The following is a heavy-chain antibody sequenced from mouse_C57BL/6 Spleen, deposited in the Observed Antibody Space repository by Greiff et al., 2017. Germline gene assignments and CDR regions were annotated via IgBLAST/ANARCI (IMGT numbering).Heavy chain of an antibody. CDR3: ARSLITTEAWFAY. CDR1: GYSFTGYF. J-gene: IGHJ3*01. Sequence: EVQLQESGPELVKPGDSVKISCKASGYSFTGYFMNWVMQSHGKSLEWIGRFNPYNGDTFYNQKFKGKATLTVDKSSSTAHMELRSLTSEDSAVYYCARSLITTEAWFAYWGQGTLVTVSA. D-gene: IGHD1-1*01. CDR2: FNPYNGDT. V-gene: IGHV1-20*01.